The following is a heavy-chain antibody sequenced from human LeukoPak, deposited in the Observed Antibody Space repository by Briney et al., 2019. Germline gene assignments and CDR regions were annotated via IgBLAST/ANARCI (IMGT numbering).Heavy chain of an antibody. D-gene: IGHD1-26*01. J-gene: IGHJ4*02. Sequence: GASVKVSCKASGYTFTGYYMHWVRQAPGQGLEWMGWINPNSGGTNYAQKFQGGVTMTRDTSISTAYMELSRPRSDDTAVYYCARGVVGATSGLDYWGQGTLVTVSS. CDR2: INPNSGGT. CDR1: GYTFTGYY. CDR3: ARGVVGATSGLDY. V-gene: IGHV1-2*02.